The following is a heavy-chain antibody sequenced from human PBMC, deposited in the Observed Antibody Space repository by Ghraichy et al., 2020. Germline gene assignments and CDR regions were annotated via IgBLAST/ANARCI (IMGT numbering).Heavy chain of an antibody. J-gene: IGHJ6*02. CDR3: AREVWSGHYGSGTYYGMDV. CDR1: GFTFSSYG. Sequence: GGSLRLSCAASGFTFSSYGMHWVRQAPGKGLEWVAVIWYDGSNKYYADSVKGRFTISRDNSKNTLYLQMNSLRAEDTAVYYCAREVWSGHYGSGTYYGMDVWGQGTTVTVSS. V-gene: IGHV3-33*01. CDR2: IWYDGSNK. D-gene: IGHD3-10*01.